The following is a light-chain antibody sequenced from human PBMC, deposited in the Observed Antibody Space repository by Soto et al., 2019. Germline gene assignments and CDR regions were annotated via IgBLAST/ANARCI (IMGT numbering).Light chain of an antibody. CDR3: GSYSSGTTIEV. Sequence: ALTQPASVSGSPGQSITISCTGTSADVGGYDFVSWYQQHPGKPPQLIIYEVSYRPSGVSSRFSASKSGNKASLTISGLHVEDEATSFCGSYSSGTTIEVLGYGTKVT. CDR2: EVS. CDR1: SADVGGYDF. V-gene: IGLV2-14*01. J-gene: IGLJ1*01.